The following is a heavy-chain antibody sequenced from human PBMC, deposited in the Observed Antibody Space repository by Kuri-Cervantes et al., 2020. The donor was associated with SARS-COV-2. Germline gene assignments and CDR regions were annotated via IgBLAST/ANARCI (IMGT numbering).Heavy chain of an antibody. Sequence: GGSLRLSCAASGFTSSSYAVSWVRQAPGKGLEWVSAISGSGGSTYYADSVKGRFTISRDNAKNSLYLQMDSLRAEDTAVYYCASGTVTTHAFDIWGQGTMVTVSS. V-gene: IGHV3-23*01. CDR2: ISGSGGST. CDR3: ASGTVTTHAFDI. D-gene: IGHD4-17*01. CDR1: GFTSSSYA. J-gene: IGHJ3*02.